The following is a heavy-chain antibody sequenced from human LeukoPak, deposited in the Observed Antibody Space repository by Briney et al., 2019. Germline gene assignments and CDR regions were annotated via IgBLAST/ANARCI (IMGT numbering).Heavy chain of an antibody. CDR2: IIPILGIP. Sequence: ASVKVSCKSSGGTFSSYAISWVRQAPGQGLAWMGRIIPILGIPNEAQKFQGQVTITADKATSTAYMEVSSLRSEETAVYYCARSSPQQLNGMDVWGEGTTVTVSS. CDR1: GGTFSSYA. CDR3: ARSSPQQLNGMDV. J-gene: IGHJ6*04. D-gene: IGHD6-13*01. V-gene: IGHV1-69*04.